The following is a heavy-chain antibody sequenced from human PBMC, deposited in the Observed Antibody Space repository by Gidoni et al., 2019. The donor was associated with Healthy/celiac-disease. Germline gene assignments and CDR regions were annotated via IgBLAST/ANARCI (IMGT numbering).Heavy chain of an antibody. J-gene: IGHJ4*02. Sequence: QLQLQESGAGLVKPSETLSLTCTGSGGSISSSSYYWGWIPQPPGKGLEWFGRIYYSGSTHYHPALKSRVTISVDTSKNQFSLKLSSVTAADTAVYYCARMQWLVLDYWGQGTLVTVSS. CDR1: GGSISSSSYY. V-gene: IGHV4-39*01. D-gene: IGHD6-19*01. CDR2: IYYSGST. CDR3: ARMQWLVLDY.